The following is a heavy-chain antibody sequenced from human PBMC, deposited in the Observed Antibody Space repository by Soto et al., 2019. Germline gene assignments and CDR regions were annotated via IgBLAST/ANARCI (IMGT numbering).Heavy chain of an antibody. V-gene: IGHV3-33*01. Sequence: QVQLVESGGGVVQPGRSLRLSCAASGFTFNNYGMHWVRQAPGKGLEWLAVIWNDGSNSSYANSVKGRFTISRDNSKNTLHRQMSSLRAEDTAVYYCARRQIPPPTRGAANARGGMDVWGQGTTVTVS. J-gene: IGHJ6*02. CDR2: IWNDGSNS. CDR3: ARRQIPPPTRGAANARGGMDV. D-gene: IGHD6-13*01. CDR1: GFTFNNYG.